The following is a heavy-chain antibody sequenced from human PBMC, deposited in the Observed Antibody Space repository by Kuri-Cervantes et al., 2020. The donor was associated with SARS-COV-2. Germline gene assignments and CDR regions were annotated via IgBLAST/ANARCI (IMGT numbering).Heavy chain of an antibody. CDR1: GYTFTGYY. CDR2: INPNSGGT. V-gene: IGHV1-2*02. J-gene: IGHJ3*02. Sequence: ASVKVSCKASGYTFTGYYMHWVRQAPGQGLEWMGWINPNSGGTNYAQKFQGRVTMTRDTSISTSYMEPSRLRSDDTAVYYCARGGYITIFGVVISEDAFDIWGQGTMVTVSS. CDR3: ARGGYITIFGVVISEDAFDI. D-gene: IGHD3-3*01.